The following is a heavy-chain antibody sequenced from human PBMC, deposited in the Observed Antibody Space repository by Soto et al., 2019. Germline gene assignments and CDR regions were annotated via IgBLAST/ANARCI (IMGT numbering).Heavy chain of an antibody. Sequence: PSETLSLTCTVSGGSISSYYWSWIRQPPGKGLEWIGYIYYSGSTNYNPSLKSRVTISVDTSKNQFSLKLSSVTAADTAVYYCARATLPSYDFWSGYPTTFDYWGQGTLVTVSS. V-gene: IGHV4-59*01. D-gene: IGHD3-3*01. CDR3: ARATLPSYDFWSGYPTTFDY. CDR2: IYYSGST. CDR1: GGSISSYY. J-gene: IGHJ4*02.